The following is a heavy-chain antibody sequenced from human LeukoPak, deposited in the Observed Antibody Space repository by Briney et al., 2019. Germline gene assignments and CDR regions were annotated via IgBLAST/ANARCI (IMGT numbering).Heavy chain of an antibody. D-gene: IGHD3-3*01. J-gene: IGHJ6*02. V-gene: IGHV4-34*01. CDR1: GGSFSGYY. Sequence: SETLSLTCAVYGGSFSGYYWSWIRQPPGKGLEWIGEINHSGSTNYNPSLKSRVTISVDTSKNQFSLKLSSVTAADTAVYYCAGAGHYDFGSGYYSKYYYYGMDVWGQGTTVTVSS. CDR3: AGAGHYDFGSGYYSKYYYYGMDV. CDR2: INHSGST.